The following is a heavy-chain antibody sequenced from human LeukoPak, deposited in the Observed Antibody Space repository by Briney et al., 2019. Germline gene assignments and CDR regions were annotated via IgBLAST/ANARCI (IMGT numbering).Heavy chain of an antibody. Sequence: PGGSLRFSCAASGFTFGNSWVHWVRQAPGKGLVWVSLINADGSTATYADSVKGRFTISRDNARNTLSLQMNSLTIEDTAVYYCVVVVEPPDSDGFDVWGQGTMITVSS. CDR1: GFTFGNSW. CDR3: VVVVEPPDSDGFDV. D-gene: IGHD1-14*01. J-gene: IGHJ3*01. V-gene: IGHV3-74*01. CDR2: INADGSTA.